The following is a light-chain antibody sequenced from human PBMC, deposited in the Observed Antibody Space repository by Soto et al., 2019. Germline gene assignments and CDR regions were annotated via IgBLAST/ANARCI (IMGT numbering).Light chain of an antibody. CDR1: QSISDT. CDR3: QQDNNWPWT. J-gene: IGKJ1*01. Sequence: IVMTQSPATLSVSPGGRATLSCRARQSISDTVAWYQQKPGQAPSLLIYSASARATGFPARFSGSGYGTDGTLNISSRQPEDCSVYDCQQDNNWPWTFGHGTKVEI. V-gene: IGKV3-15*01. CDR2: SAS.